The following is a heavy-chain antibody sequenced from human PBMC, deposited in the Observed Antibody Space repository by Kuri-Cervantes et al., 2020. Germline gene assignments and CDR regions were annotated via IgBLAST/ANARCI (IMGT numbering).Heavy chain of an antibody. J-gene: IGHJ4*02. CDR3: AKRGARYYDSSRGYFDY. V-gene: IGHV3-23*01. CDR2: ISGSGGST. CDR1: GFTFSNYA. Sequence: GESLKISCAASGFTFSNYAMSWVRQAPGKGLEWVSAISGSGGSTYYADSVKGRFTISRDNSKNTLYLQMNSLGAEDTAVYYCAKRGARYYDSSRGYFDYWGQGTLVTVSS. D-gene: IGHD3-22*01.